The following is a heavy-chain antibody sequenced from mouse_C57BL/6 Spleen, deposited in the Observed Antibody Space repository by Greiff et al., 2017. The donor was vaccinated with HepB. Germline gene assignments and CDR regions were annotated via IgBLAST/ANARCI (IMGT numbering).Heavy chain of an antibody. V-gene: IGHV1-55*01. CDR3: ARSEYYYGSSYYYAMDY. J-gene: IGHJ4*01. Sequence: QVQPQQPGAELVKPGASVKMSCKASGYTFTSYRITRVKQRPGQGLEGVGDIYPGSGSTNYNEKFKSKATLTVDTSSSTAYKQLSSLTSEDSAVYYCARSEYYYGSSYYYAMDYWGQGTSVTVSS. CDR1: GYTFTSYR. CDR2: IYPGSGST. D-gene: IGHD1-1*01.